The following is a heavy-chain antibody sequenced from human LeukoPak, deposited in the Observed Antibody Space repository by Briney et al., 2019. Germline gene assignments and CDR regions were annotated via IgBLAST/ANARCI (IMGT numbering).Heavy chain of an antibody. V-gene: IGHV4-61*02. CDR2: IYTSGST. Sequence: PSQTLSLTCTVSGGSISSGSYYWSWIRQPARKGLEWVGPIYTSGSTNYNPSLKSRVTISVDTSKNQFSLKLSSVTAADTAVYYCARAPTLYSSSWYEYFQHWGQGTLVTVSS. CDR1: GGSISSGSYY. D-gene: IGHD6-13*01. CDR3: ARAPTLYSSSWYEYFQH. J-gene: IGHJ1*01.